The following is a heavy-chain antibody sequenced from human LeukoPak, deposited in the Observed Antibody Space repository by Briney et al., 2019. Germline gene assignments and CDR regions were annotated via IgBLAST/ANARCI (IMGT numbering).Heavy chain of an antibody. CDR1: GFIFTNYW. D-gene: IGHD3-10*01. V-gene: IGHV5-51*01. Sequence: GESLKISCQVAGFIFTNYWIGWVRQMPGKGLESMGLIYPADSDTTYSPSFQGQVTISADRSISTVYLQWSSLKASDTAMYYCARQSRDGSKNRGYYFDYWGQGTLVTVSS. J-gene: IGHJ4*02. CDR2: IYPADSDT. CDR3: ARQSRDGSKNRGYYFDY.